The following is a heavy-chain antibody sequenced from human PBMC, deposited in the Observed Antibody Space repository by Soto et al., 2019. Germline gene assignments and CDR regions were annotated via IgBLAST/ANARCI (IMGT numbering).Heavy chain of an antibody. V-gene: IGHV3-30*18. D-gene: IGHD5-12*01. Sequence: PGGSLRLSCAASGFTFSSYGMHWVRQAPGKGLEWVAVISYDGSNKYYADSVKGRFTISRDNSKNTLYLQMNSLRAEDTAVYYCAKGVRGSPSYYYGMDVWGQGTTVTAP. CDR1: GFTFSSYG. CDR2: ISYDGSNK. CDR3: AKGVRGSPSYYYGMDV. J-gene: IGHJ6*02.